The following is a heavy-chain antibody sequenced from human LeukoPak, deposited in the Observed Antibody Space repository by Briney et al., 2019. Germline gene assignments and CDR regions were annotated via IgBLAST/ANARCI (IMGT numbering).Heavy chain of an antibody. D-gene: IGHD6-13*01. CDR2: ISGSGGST. Sequence: GGSLRLSCAASGFTFASYGMSWVRQAPGKGLEWVSAISGSGGSTYYADSVKGRFTISRDNSKNTLYLQMNSLRAEDTAVYYCAKDGPLAAAPLFLTHYFDYWGQGTLVTVSS. CDR1: GFTFASYG. V-gene: IGHV3-23*01. CDR3: AKDGPLAAAPLFLTHYFDY. J-gene: IGHJ4*02.